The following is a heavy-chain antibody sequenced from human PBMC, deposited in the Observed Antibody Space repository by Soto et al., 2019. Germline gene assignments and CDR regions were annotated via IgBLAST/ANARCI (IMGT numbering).Heavy chain of an antibody. CDR1: GFSLSTSGVG. V-gene: IGHV2-5*02. J-gene: IGHJ4*02. CDR3: AHRRNVYLDY. Sequence: QITLKESGPTLVKPTQTLTLTCTFSGFSLSTSGVGVAWIRQPPGKALEWLALIYWDDDKRYSPSLKTRLTITKDTSKKQVVLTLTNMDSVDSATYYCAHRRNVYLDYWGQGTLVTVSS. CDR2: IYWDDDK.